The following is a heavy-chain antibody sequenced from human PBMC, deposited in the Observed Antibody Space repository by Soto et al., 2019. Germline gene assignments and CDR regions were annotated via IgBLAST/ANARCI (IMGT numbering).Heavy chain of an antibody. J-gene: IGHJ6*02. CDR2: IGGSGGGS. Sequence: EVQLLESGGGLVQPGGSLRLACAASGFTFSTYDMSWVRQAPGKGLEWVSVIGGSGGGSYYADSVKGRFTISRDNSKKTLYLQMNSLGAEDTAVYFCVRQAKLTSVTANVGYYYGLDIWGQGTTVTVSS. CDR1: GFTFSTYD. D-gene: IGHD4-4*01. CDR3: VRQAKLTSVTANVGYYYGLDI. V-gene: IGHV3-23*01.